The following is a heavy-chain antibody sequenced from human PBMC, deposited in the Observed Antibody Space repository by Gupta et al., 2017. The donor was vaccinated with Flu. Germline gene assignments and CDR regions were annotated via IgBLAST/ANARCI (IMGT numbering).Heavy chain of an antibody. V-gene: IGHV4-38-2*01. CDR3: ARVGAGAHIAVAGTLVMVRY. CDR2: IYHSGST. D-gene: IGHD6-19*01. CDR1: GYSISSGYY. Sequence: QVQLQESGPGLVKPSETLSLTCAVSGYSISSGYYWGWIRQPPGKGLEWIGSIYHSGSTYYNPSLKSRVTISVDTSKNQFSLKLSSVTAADTAVYYCARVGAGAHIAVAGTLVMVRYWGQGTLVTVSS. J-gene: IGHJ4*02.